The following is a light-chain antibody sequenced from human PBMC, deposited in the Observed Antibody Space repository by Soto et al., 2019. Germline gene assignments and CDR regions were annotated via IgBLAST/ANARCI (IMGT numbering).Light chain of an antibody. J-gene: IGKJ2*02. Sequence: DIQMTQSPSSLSASVGDRVTITCRASQSISTYLNWYQQKVGKAPKLLIYAASSLQRGVPSRFSGRGSGTDFTLTISSLQPEDFATYYCQQSYSTPRTLDQGTKLEIK. CDR3: QQSYSTPRT. CDR1: QSISTY. CDR2: AAS. V-gene: IGKV1-39*01.